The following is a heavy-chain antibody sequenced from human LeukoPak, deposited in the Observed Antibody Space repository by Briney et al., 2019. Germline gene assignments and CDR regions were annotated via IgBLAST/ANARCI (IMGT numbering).Heavy chain of an antibody. Sequence: GGSLRLSCAASGFTVSSNYMSWVRQAPGKGLEWVSVIYSGGSTYYADSVKGRFTISRDNSKNTLYLQMNSLRAEDTAVYYCARAQESGSYDYWGQGTLVTVSS. V-gene: IGHV3-53*01. J-gene: IGHJ4*02. CDR1: GFTVSSNY. D-gene: IGHD1-26*01. CDR3: ARAQESGSYDY. CDR2: IYSGGST.